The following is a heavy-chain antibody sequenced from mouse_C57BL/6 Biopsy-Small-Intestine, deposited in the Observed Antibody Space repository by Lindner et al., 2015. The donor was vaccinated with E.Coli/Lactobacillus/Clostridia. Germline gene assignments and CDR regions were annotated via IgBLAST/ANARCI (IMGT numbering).Heavy chain of an antibody. V-gene: IGHV1-4*01. CDR1: GYTFTSYT. CDR2: INPSGDYT. CDR3: ARAGNYYGSSYDY. D-gene: IGHD1-1*01. J-gene: IGHJ2*01. Sequence: VQLQESGAELARPGASVKMSCKASGYTFTSYTMHWVKERPGQGLEWIGFINPSGDYTKYNQKFKDKATLTADKSSTTAYMQLSSLTSEDSAVYYCARAGNYYGSSYDYWGQGTTLTVSS.